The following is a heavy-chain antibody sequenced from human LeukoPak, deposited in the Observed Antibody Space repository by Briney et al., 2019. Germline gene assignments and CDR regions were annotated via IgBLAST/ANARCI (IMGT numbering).Heavy chain of an antibody. J-gene: IGHJ5*02. CDR1: GGSISSSSYY. D-gene: IGHD3-10*01. CDR3: ARDRVVRGGYWFDP. V-gene: IGHV4-61*01. CDR2: IYYSGST. Sequence: SETLSLTCTVSGGSISSSSYYWSWIRQPPGKGLEWIGYIYYSGSTNYNPSLKSRVTISVDTSKNQFSLKLSSVTAADTAVYYCARDRVVRGGYWFDPWGQGTLVTVSS.